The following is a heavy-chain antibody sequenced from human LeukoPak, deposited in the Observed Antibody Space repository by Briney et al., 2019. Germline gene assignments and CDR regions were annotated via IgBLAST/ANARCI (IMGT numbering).Heavy chain of an antibody. D-gene: IGHD2-2*01. V-gene: IGHV3-30*04. CDR1: GFTFSSYA. J-gene: IGHJ4*02. CDR3: ARDPAVVVPADRDTAMGYFDY. CDR2: ISYDGSNK. Sequence: PGRSLRLSCAASGFTFSSYAMHWVRQAPGKGLEWVAVISYDGSNKYYAGSVKGRFTISRDNSKNTLYLQMNSLRAEDTAVYYCARDPAVVVPADRDTAMGYFDYWGQGTLVTVSS.